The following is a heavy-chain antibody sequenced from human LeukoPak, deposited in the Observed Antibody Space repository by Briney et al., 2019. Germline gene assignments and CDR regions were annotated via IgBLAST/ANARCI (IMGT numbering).Heavy chain of an antibody. Sequence: GGSLRLSCAASGFTFSSYAISWVRQAPGQGLEWMGGIIPIFGTANYAQKFQGRVTITADESTSTAYMELSSLRSEDTAVYYCARGAPRGYSYALDYWGQGTLVTVSS. CDR2: IIPIFGTA. D-gene: IGHD5-18*01. J-gene: IGHJ4*02. CDR3: ARGAPRGYSYALDY. V-gene: IGHV1-69*01. CDR1: GFTFSSYA.